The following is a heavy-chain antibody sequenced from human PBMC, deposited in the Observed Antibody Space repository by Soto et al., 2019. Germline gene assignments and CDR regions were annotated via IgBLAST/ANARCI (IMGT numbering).Heavy chain of an antibody. Sequence: QLLESGPGLVKPSETLSLTCTVSGGSISSSSYYWGWIRQPPGKGLEWIGSIYYSGSTYYNPSLKSRVTISVDTSKNQFSLKLSSVTAADTAVYYCARHHSSGWYDYWGQGTLVTVSS. D-gene: IGHD6-19*01. CDR3: ARHHSSGWYDY. J-gene: IGHJ4*02. CDR1: GGSISSSSYY. V-gene: IGHV4-39*01. CDR2: IYYSGST.